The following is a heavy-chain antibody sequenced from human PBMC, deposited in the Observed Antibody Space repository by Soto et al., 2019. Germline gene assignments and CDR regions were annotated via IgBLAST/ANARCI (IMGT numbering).Heavy chain of an antibody. J-gene: IGHJ6*02. Sequence: EVQLLESGGGLVQPGGSLRLSCAASGFTFGRYVMTWVRQGPGKGLEWVSGISETGSSTYYADTVKGRFTISRDNSNNPVYLQMYSLTAEDTAVYYCANRHRYYGWDVWGQGTTVTVAS. CDR3: ANRHRYYGWDV. V-gene: IGHV3-23*01. CDR2: ISETGSST. CDR1: GFTFGRYV.